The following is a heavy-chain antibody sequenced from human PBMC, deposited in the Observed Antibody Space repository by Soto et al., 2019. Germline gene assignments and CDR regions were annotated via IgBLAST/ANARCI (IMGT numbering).Heavy chain of an antibody. CDR3: ARDGMDTAMVSDAFDI. Sequence: PGGSLRLSCAASGFTFSSYSMNWVRQAPGKGLEWVSSISSSSSYIYYADSVKGRFTISRDNAKNSLYLQMNSLRAEDTAVYYCARDGMDTAMVSDAFDIWGQGTMVTV. CDR1: GFTFSSYS. CDR2: ISSSSSYI. J-gene: IGHJ3*02. V-gene: IGHV3-21*01. D-gene: IGHD5-18*01.